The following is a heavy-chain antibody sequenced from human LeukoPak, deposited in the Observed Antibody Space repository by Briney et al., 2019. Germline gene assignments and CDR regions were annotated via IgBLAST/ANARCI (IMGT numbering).Heavy chain of an antibody. D-gene: IGHD3-22*01. CDR1: GYTFTGYD. CDR3: ARGGYYDSSCYYGATNWFDP. Sequence: GASVKVSCKVSGYTFTGYDMHGVRQAPAQGLEWKGWINPNSGGTNYAQKFQGRVTMTRGSAISTAYTELSRLISDDTALYDCARGGYYDSSCYYGATNWFDPWGQGTLVTVSS. CDR2: INPNSGGT. V-gene: IGHV1-2*02. J-gene: IGHJ5*02.